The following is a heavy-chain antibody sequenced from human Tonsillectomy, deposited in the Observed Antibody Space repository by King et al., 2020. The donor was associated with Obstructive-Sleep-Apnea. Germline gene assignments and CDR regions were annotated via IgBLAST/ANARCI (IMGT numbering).Heavy chain of an antibody. J-gene: IGHJ3*02. Sequence: QLQESGPGLVKPSQTLSLTCTVSGGSISSGGYYWSWIRQHPGKGLEWIGYIYYSGSTYYNPSLKSRVTISVDTSKNQFSLKLSSVTAADTAVYYCMRSGYYYGAFDIWGQGTMVTVSS. CDR3: MRSGYYYGAFDI. V-gene: IGHV4-31*03. CDR2: IYYSGST. CDR1: GGSISSGGYY. D-gene: IGHD3-22*01.